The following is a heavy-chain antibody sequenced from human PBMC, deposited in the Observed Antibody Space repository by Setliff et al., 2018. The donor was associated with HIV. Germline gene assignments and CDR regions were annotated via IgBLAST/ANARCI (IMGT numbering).Heavy chain of an antibody. Sequence: PSETLSLTCTVSGDSISRGPYYWSWIRQPAGKGLEWIGRVYTSGDTNYNPSLRSRVIISVDTSKNQFSLTLVSVTAADTALYYCAGGLHYGLGKFGYWGQGTMVTVSS. CDR2: VYTSGDT. V-gene: IGHV4-61*02. J-gene: IGHJ4*03. CDR3: AGGLHYGLGKFGY. CDR1: GDSISRGPYY. D-gene: IGHD3-10*01.